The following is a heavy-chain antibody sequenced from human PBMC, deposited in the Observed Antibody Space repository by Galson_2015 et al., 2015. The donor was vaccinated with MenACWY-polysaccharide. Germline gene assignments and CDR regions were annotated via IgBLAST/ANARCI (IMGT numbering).Heavy chain of an antibody. CDR2: ISYDGTSQ. Sequence: SLRLCCAASGFTFSSFAMHWVRQAPGQGLEWVAVISYDGTSQNYVDSVNGRFTISRDNPKNTLYLQLKSLTAEDTAVYDCAREFRATTMVKELDQWGQGSLVTVSS. J-gene: IGHJ4*02. CDR3: AREFRATTMVKELDQ. V-gene: IGHV3-30-3*01. D-gene: IGHD5-18*01. CDR1: GFTFSSFA.